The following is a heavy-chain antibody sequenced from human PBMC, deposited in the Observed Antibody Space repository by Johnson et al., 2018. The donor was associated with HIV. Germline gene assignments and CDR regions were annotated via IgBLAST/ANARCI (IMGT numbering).Heavy chain of an antibody. CDR1: GFTFSSYG. CDR3: ASGLDNWNDRDAFDI. CDR2: IRYDGSNK. D-gene: IGHD1-1*01. J-gene: IGHJ3*02. V-gene: IGHV3-30*02. Sequence: QVQLVESGGSLVQPGGSLRLSCAASGFTFSSYGMHWVRQAPGKGLEWVAFIRYDGSNKYYADSVKGRFTISRDNSKNTLYLQMNSLRAEDTAVYYCASGLDNWNDRDAFDIWGQGAMVTVSS.